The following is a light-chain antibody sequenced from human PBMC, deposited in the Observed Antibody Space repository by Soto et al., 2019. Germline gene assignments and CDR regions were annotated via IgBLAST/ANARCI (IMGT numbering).Light chain of an antibody. Sequence: DIQMTQSPSSVSAPVGDRVTISCRASQDISKWLAWFQQKPGKAPKLLISAASTLHSGVPSRFSGSGSGTEFTLTIQSLQPDDIGTYYCQQASSFPHTFGQGTQVEIK. CDR1: QDISKW. J-gene: IGKJ2*01. V-gene: IGKV1-12*01. CDR3: QQASSFPHT. CDR2: AAS.